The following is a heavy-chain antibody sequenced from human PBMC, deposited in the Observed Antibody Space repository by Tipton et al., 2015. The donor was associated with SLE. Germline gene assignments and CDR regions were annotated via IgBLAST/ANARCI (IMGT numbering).Heavy chain of an antibody. D-gene: IGHD2-8*01. CDR3: ARMVSRGEAAVETFDT. V-gene: IGHV1-46*04. CDR2: INPSHGST. J-gene: IGHJ4*02. CDR1: GYTFVDYF. Sequence: QVQLVQSGAEVRQPGASVKFSCKASGYTFVDYFLHWVRQAPGQGLEWIGMINPSHGSTTYGQILSGRLTMTRERSTNTVYMELSKLAHEDTGVYYCARMVSRGEAAVETFDTWGQGTLVIVSS.